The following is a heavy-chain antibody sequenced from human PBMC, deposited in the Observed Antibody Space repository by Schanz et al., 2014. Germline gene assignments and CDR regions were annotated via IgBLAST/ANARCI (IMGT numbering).Heavy chain of an antibody. J-gene: IGHJ6*02. Sequence: QVQLQESGPGLVKPSQTLSLTCAVSGGSISSGGYSWSWIRQPPGKGLEWIGYTYYTGSAYFNPSLKSRVIISVDTSKNQFSLRLTSVTAADTAVYYCYGMDVWGQGTTVTVSS. CDR2: TYYTGSA. CDR3: YGMDV. CDR1: GGSISSGGYS. V-gene: IGHV4-30-4*07.